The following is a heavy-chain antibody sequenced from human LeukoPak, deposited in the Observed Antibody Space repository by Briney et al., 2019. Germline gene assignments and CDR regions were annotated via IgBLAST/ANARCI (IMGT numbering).Heavy chain of an antibody. J-gene: IGHJ4*02. CDR1: GYTFTSYD. CDR3: ARVARYYYDSSGYLLWDY. Sequence: GASVKVSCKASGYTFTSYDINWVRQATGQGLEWMGWMNPNSGNTGYAQKFQGRVTITRNTSISAAYMELSSLRSEDTAVYYCARVARYYYDSSGYLLWDYWDQGTLVTVSS. CDR2: MNPNSGNT. V-gene: IGHV1-8*03. D-gene: IGHD3-22*01.